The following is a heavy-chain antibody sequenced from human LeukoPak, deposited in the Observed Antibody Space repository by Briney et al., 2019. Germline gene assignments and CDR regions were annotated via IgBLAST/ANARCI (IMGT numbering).Heavy chain of an antibody. D-gene: IGHD6-6*01. J-gene: IGHJ5*02. CDR3: ARDLVGSSSSGPS. CDR2: IYSGGTT. CDR1: GFTVSSNY. Sequence: GGSLRLSCAASGFTVSSNYMSGVRQAPGKGLEWVSIIYSGGTTYYADSVKGRFTISRDNSKNTLYLQMNSLRAEDTAVYYCARDLVGSSSSGPSWGQGTLVTVSS. V-gene: IGHV3-66*01.